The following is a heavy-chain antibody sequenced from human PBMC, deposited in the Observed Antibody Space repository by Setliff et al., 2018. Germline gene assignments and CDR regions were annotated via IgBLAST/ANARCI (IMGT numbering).Heavy chain of an antibody. CDR1: GGSISPYF. Sequence: PSETLSLTCTVSGGSISPYFWSWVRQPPGKGLEWIGYVYHNGNTNFNPSLKSRVTMSVDTSKNQFALHLKSVTAADTAVYYCARDRSAYSYGRDVWGQGTTVTVSS. CDR2: VYHNGNT. V-gene: IGHV4-59*01. J-gene: IGHJ6*02. D-gene: IGHD2-15*01. CDR3: ARDRSAYSYGRDV.